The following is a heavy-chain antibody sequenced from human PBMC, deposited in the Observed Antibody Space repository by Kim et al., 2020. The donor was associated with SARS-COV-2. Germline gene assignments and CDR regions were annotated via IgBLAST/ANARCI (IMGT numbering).Heavy chain of an antibody. CDR2: FDPEDGET. J-gene: IGHJ4*02. V-gene: IGHV1-24*01. CDR3: ATRIAAAGIALFDY. D-gene: IGHD6-13*01. Sequence: ASVKVSCKVSGYTLTELSMHWVRQAPGKGLEWMGGFDPEDGETIYAQKFQGRVTMTEDTSTDTAYMELSSLRSEDTAVYYCATRIAAAGIALFDYWGQGTLVTVSS. CDR1: GYTLTELS.